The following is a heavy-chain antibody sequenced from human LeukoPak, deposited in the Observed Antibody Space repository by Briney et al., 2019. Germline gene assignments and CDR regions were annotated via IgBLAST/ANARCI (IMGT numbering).Heavy chain of an antibody. CDR3: ARQGNNWFDP. D-gene: IGHD6-13*01. Sequence: GGSLRLSCAASGFAFSDYYMSWIRQAPEKGLEWVSYISSSSNYTNYADSVKGRFTISRDNAKNSLYLQMNSLTAEDTAVYYCARQGNNWFDPWGQGTLVTVSS. J-gene: IGHJ5*02. CDR1: GFAFSDYY. CDR2: ISSSSNYT. V-gene: IGHV3-11*06.